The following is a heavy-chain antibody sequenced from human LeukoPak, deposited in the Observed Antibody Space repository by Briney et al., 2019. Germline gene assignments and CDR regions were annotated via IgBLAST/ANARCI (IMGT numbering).Heavy chain of an antibody. CDR3: AKDMTTVSYFDY. J-gene: IGHJ4*02. D-gene: IGHD4-11*01. V-gene: IGHV3-23*01. CDR1: GFTFSSYA. Sequence: GGSLRLSCAASGFTFSSYAMSWVRQAPGKGLDWVSAISGSAGSTYYADSVKGRFTISRDNSKNTLYLQMNSLRAEDTAVYYCAKDMTTVSYFDYWGQGTLVTVSS. CDR2: ISGSAGST.